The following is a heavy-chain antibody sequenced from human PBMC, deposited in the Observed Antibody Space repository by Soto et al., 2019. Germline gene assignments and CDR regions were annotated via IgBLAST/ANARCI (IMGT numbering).Heavy chain of an antibody. CDR3: ARVYGVIWFYFDY. V-gene: IGHV4-30-4*01. CDR2: IYYSGST. Sequence: SETLSLTCTVSGGSISSGDYYWSWIRQPPGKGLEWIGYIYYSGSTYYNPSLKSRVTISVDTSKNQFSLKLSSVTAADTAVYYCARVYGVIWFYFDYWGQGTLVTVSS. D-gene: IGHD3-10*01. CDR1: GGSISSGDYY. J-gene: IGHJ4*02.